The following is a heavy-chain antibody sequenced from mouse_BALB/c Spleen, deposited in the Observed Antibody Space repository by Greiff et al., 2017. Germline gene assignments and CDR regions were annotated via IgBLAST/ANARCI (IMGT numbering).Heavy chain of an antibody. CDR1: GYAFTNYL. D-gene: IGHD2-14*01. V-gene: IGHV1-54*01. Sequence: VQLQQSGAELVRPGTSVKVSCKASGYAFTNYLIEWVKQRPGQGLEWIGVINPGSGGTNYNEKFKGKATLTADKSSSTAYMQLSSLTSDDSAVYFCARSGGIYAMDYWGQGTSVTVSS. CDR3: ARSGGIYAMDY. CDR2: INPGSGGT. J-gene: IGHJ4*01.